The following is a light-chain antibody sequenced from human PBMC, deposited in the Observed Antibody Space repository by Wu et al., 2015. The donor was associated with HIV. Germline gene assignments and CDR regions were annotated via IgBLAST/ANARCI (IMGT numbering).Light chain of an antibody. CDR2: DAS. Sequence: EIVLTQSPATLSLSPGERATLSCRASQSVSSYLAWYQQKPGQAPRLLIYDASNRATGIPARFSGSGSGTDFTLIINNMQSEDFAVYYCQQYNNGPQTFGQGTKVEIK. J-gene: IGKJ1*01. CDR1: QSVSSY. CDR3: QQYNNGPQT. V-gene: IGKV3-11*01.